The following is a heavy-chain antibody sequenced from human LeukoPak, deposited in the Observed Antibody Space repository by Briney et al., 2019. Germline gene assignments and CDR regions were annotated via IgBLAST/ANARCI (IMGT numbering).Heavy chain of an antibody. V-gene: IGHV2-5*01. Sequence: SGPTLVNPTQTLTLTCTFSGFSLSTSGVGVGWIRQPPGKALEWLALIYWNDDKRYSPSLKSRLTITKDTSKNQVVLTMTNMGPVDTATYYCAHGTYSSSWYGDWFDPWGQGTLVTVSS. J-gene: IGHJ5*02. CDR3: AHGTYSSSWYGDWFDP. CDR2: IYWNDDK. CDR1: GFSLSTSGVG. D-gene: IGHD6-13*01.